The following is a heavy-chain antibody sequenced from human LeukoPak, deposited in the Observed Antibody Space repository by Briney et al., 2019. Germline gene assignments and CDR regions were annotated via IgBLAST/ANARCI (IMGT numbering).Heavy chain of an antibody. CDR1: GFTFSSYW. V-gene: IGHV3-7*01. Sequence: GGSLRLSCAASGFTFSSYWMSWVRQAPGKGLEWVANIKQDGSEKYYVDSVKGRFTISRDNANNSLYLQMNSLRAEDTAVYYCARGRGGLLWFGESNSWGQGTLVTVSS. D-gene: IGHD3-10*01. J-gene: IGHJ4*02. CDR2: IKQDGSEK. CDR3: ARGRGGLLWFGESNS.